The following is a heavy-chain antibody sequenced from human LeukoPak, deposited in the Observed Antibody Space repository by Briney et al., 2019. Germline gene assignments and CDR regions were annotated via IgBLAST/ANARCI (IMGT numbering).Heavy chain of an antibody. CDR2: IYHSGST. Sequence: SQTLSLTCAVSGGSISSGGYSWSWIRQPPGKGLEWIGYIYHSGSTYYNPSLKSRVTISVDRSKNQFSLKLTSVTAADTAVYYCARYSGAPTWYFDLWGRGTLVTVSS. CDR1: GGSISSGGYS. CDR3: ARYSGAPTWYFDL. D-gene: IGHD5-12*01. J-gene: IGHJ2*01. V-gene: IGHV4-30-2*02.